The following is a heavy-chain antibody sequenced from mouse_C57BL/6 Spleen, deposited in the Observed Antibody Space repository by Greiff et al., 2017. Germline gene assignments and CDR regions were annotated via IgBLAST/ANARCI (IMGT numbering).Heavy chain of an antibody. J-gene: IGHJ1*03. CDR1: GFTFSDYG. CDR2: ISSGSSTI. V-gene: IGHV5-17*01. Sequence: EVKLVESGGGLVKPGGSLKLSCAASGFTFSDYGMHWVRQAPEKGLEWVAYISSGSSTIYFADTVKGRFTISRDNAKNTLFLQMTSLRSEDTAMYYCARGNYYGSPWYFDVWGTGTTVTVSS. CDR3: ARGNYYGSPWYFDV. D-gene: IGHD1-1*01.